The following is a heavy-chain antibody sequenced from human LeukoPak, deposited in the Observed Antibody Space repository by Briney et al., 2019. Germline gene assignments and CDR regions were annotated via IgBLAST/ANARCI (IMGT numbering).Heavy chain of an antibody. CDR3: ARVSNSKVVPVFDY. CDR1: GFTFSSYA. J-gene: IGHJ4*02. CDR2: ISYDGSNK. V-gene: IGHV3-30*04. Sequence: GGSLRLSCAASGFTFSSYAMHWVRQAPGKGLEWVAVISYDGSNKYYADSVKGRFTISRDNSKNTLYLQMNSLRAEDTVVYYCARVSNSKVVPVFDYWGQGTLVTVSS. D-gene: IGHD1/OR15-1a*01.